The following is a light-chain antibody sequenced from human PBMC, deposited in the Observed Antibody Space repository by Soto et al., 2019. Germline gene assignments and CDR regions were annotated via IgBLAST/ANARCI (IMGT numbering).Light chain of an antibody. Sequence: DIVMTQSPLSLPVTPGEPASISCRSSQSLLHSNGYNYLDWYLQKPGXXPXLLIYLGSNRASGVPDRFSGSGSGTDFTLKISRVEAEDVGVYYCMQPLQSWTFGQGTKVDI. V-gene: IGKV2-28*01. J-gene: IGKJ1*01. CDR2: LGS. CDR3: MQPLQSWT. CDR1: QSLLHSNGYNY.